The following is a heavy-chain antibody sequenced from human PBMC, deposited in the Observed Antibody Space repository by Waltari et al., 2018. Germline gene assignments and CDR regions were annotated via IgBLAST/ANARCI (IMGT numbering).Heavy chain of an antibody. CDR3: ARGKRRDYDFWSGYPLFDY. CDR1: GFTCSSYW. CDR2: INHSGST. D-gene: IGHD3-3*01. J-gene: IGHJ4*02. Sequence: VQLVESGGGLVQPGGSLRLSCAASGFTCSSYWMSWVRQAPGKGLEWIGEINHSGSTNYNPSLKSRVTISVDTSKNQFSLKLSSVTAADTAVYYCARGKRRDYDFWSGYPLFDYWGQGTLVTVSS. V-gene: IGHV4-4*02.